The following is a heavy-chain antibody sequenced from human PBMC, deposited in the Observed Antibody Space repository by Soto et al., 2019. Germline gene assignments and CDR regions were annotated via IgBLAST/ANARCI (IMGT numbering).Heavy chain of an antibody. J-gene: IGHJ6*02. CDR3: ARAYGGFDNGLDV. Sequence: SETLSLTCAVYGGSFSGYYWSWIRQPPGKGLEWIGEINHSGSTNYNPSLKSRVTISVDMSKNQFPLKLSSVIAADTAVYYCARAYGGFDNGLDVWGQGTAVTVSS. D-gene: IGHD5-12*01. CDR2: INHSGST. V-gene: IGHV4-34*01. CDR1: GGSFSGYY.